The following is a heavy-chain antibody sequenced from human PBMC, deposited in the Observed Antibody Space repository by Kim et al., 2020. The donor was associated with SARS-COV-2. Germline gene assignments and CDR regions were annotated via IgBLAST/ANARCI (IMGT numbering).Heavy chain of an antibody. CDR1: GGSFSGYY. V-gene: IGHV4-34*01. J-gene: IGHJ6*02. CDR2: INHSGST. Sequence: SETLSLTCAVYGGSFSGYYWSWIRQPPGKGLEWIGEINHSGSTNYNPSLKSRVTISVDTSKNQFSLKLSSVTAADTAVYYCARGRVRGVGYYYYGMDVWGQGTTVTVSS. D-gene: IGHD3-10*01. CDR3: ARGRVRGVGYYYYGMDV.